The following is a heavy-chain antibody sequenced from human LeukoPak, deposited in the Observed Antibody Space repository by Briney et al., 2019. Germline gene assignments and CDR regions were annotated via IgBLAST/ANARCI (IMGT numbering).Heavy chain of an antibody. V-gene: IGHV3-7*03. J-gene: IGHJ4*02. Sequence: GGSLRLSCATSGLTFNIDWMNWVRQAPGKGLEWVANIKPDGSAKSYVDSVRGRFTISRDNAKESSFLQMNSLRADDTAVYYCARGLRWPDFWGQGTLVTVSS. CDR3: ARGLRWPDF. CDR1: GLTFNIDW. D-gene: IGHD4-23*01. CDR2: IKPDGSAK.